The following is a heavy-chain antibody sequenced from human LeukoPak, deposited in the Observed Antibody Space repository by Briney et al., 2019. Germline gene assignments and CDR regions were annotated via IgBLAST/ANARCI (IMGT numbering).Heavy chain of an antibody. CDR3: ARDLKWQRLGIGEY. V-gene: IGHV3-7*01. CDR2: IKQDGSEK. Sequence: PGGSLRLSCAASGFTFSSYWMSWVRQAPGKGLEWVANIKQDGSEKYYVDSVKGRFTISRDNAKNSLYLQMNSLRAEDTAVYYCARDLKWQRLGIGEYCGQRTLVTVSS. D-gene: IGHD5-12*01. J-gene: IGHJ4*02. CDR1: GFTFSSYW.